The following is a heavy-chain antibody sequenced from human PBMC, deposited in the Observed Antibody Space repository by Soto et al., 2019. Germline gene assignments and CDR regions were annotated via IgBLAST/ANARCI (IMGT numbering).Heavy chain of an antibody. CDR3: ARDQYCSGGSCYLYYYYGMDV. D-gene: IGHD2-15*01. CDR2: IYYSGST. Sequence: SETLSLTCTVSGGSISSGDYYWSWIRQPPGKGLEWIGYIYYSGSTYYNPSLKSRVTISVDTSKNQFSLKLSSVTAADTAVYYCARDQYCSGGSCYLYYYYGMDVWGQGTTVTVSS. J-gene: IGHJ6*02. CDR1: GGSISSGDYY. V-gene: IGHV4-30-4*01.